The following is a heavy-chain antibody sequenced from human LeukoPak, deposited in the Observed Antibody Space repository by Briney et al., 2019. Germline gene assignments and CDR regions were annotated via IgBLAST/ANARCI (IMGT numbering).Heavy chain of an antibody. CDR2: ISWNSGSI. Sequence: GRSLRLSRAAFGFTFDDYAMHWVRQAPGKGLEWVSGISWNSGSIGYADSVKGRFTISRDNAKNSLYLQMNSLRAEDMALYYCAKADNYDILTGYPLDYWGQGTLVTVSS. V-gene: IGHV3-9*03. D-gene: IGHD3-9*01. J-gene: IGHJ4*02. CDR1: GFTFDDYA. CDR3: AKADNYDILTGYPLDY.